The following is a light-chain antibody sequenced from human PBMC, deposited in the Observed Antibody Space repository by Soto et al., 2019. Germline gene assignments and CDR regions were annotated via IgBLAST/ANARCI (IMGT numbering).Light chain of an antibody. V-gene: IGKV1-9*01. Sequence: DIQLTQSPSFLSASIGDIVTITCWASQDVSNFLSWYQQKAGRAPKLLMYDASTFQSVVPSRFSGSGSGTEFTPPISSLQPDAFAPYSCAQLYSFHHSFGGGHTV. CDR1: QDVSNF. CDR2: DAS. J-gene: IGKJ4*01. CDR3: AQLYSFHHS.